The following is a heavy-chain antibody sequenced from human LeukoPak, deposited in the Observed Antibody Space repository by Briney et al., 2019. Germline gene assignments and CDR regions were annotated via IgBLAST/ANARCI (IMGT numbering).Heavy chain of an antibody. J-gene: IGHJ6*02. Sequence: GASLQISCQGSGYRFTSYWIGWVRQLPGKGLEWMGIIYPGDSDTRYSPSFQGQVTISADKSISTAYLQRSSLKASDTAMYYCARHGVVPAAGVSYGMDVWGQGATVTVSS. D-gene: IGHD2-2*01. V-gene: IGHV5-51*01. CDR3: ARHGVVPAAGVSYGMDV. CDR1: GYRFTSYW. CDR2: IYPGDSDT.